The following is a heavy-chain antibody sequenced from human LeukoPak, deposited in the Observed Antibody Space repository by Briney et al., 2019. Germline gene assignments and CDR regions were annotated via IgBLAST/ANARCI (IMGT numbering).Heavy chain of an antibody. J-gene: IGHJ4*02. CDR1: GGTFSSYA. CDR3: VLERGSGSYYLCY. Sequence: SVKVSCKASGGTFSSYAISWVRQAPGQGLEWMGRIIPILGIANYAQKFQGRVTITADKSTSTAYMELSSLRSEDTAVYYCVLERGSGSYYLCYWGQGTLVTVSS. D-gene: IGHD3-10*01. CDR2: IIPILGIA. V-gene: IGHV1-69*04.